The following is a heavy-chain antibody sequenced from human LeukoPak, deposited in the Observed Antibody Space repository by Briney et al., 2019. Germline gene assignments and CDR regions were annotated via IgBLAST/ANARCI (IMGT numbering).Heavy chain of an antibody. CDR1: GGAFSGYN. D-gene: IGHD1-1*01. J-gene: IGHJ2*01. V-gene: IGHV4-34*01. Sequence: SEPLPLPCYDQGGAFSGYNWSWIGQPPGKGLKWIGEINHSGSTNYNPSLTSRVTISVDTSKNQFSLKLSSVTAADTAVYYCPRVDDALDLWGRGTLVTVSS. CDR2: INHSGST. CDR3: PRVDDALDL.